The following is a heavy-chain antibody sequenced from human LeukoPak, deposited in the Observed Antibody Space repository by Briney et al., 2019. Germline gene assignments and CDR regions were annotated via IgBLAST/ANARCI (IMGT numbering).Heavy chain of an antibody. CDR1: GFTFSSYG. J-gene: IGHJ4*02. CDR2: ISYDGSNK. V-gene: IGHV3-30*18. CDR3: AKTSTELSGTGYGYFDY. D-gene: IGHD3/OR15-3a*01. Sequence: PGGSLRLSCAASGFTFSSYGMHWVRQAPGKGLEWVAVISYDGSNKYYADSVKGRFTISRDNSKNTLYLQMNSLRAEDTAVYYCAKTSTELSGTGYGYFDYWGQGTQVTVSS.